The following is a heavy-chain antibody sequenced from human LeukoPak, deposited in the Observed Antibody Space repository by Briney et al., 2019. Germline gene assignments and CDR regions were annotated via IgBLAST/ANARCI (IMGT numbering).Heavy chain of an antibody. CDR3: ARDPSSGWYLKGWFDP. D-gene: IGHD6-19*01. CDR1: GFTFITSS. CDR2: ISTSGSYI. V-gene: IGHV3-21*01. Sequence: GGSLRLSCAASGFTFITSSMNWVRQPPGKGLEWVSSISTSGSYIYFADSVKGRFTISRDNAKNSPYLQMNSLRAEDTAVYYCARDPSSGWYLKGWFDPWGQGTLVTVSS. J-gene: IGHJ5*02.